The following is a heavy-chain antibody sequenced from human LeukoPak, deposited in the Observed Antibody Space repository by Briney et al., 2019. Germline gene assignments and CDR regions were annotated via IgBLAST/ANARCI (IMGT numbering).Heavy chain of an antibody. V-gene: IGHV1-18*01. Sequence: GASVKVSCKASGYTFTNYGISWVRQAPGQGLEWMGWISAYNANTNYAQKFQGRVTITADKSTSTAYMELSSLRSEDTAVYYCARDQSSYYDSSGYYGAFDIWGQGTMVTVSS. CDR1: GYTFTNYG. D-gene: IGHD3-22*01. CDR2: ISAYNANT. CDR3: ARDQSSYYDSSGYYGAFDI. J-gene: IGHJ3*02.